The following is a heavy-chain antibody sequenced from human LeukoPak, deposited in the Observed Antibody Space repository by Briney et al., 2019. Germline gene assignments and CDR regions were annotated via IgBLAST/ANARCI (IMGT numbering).Heavy chain of an antibody. Sequence: GGSLRLSCAASGFTFSDDYMSWIRQAPGKGLEWVSYISSSGSTIYYADSVKGRFTISRDNAKNSLYLQMNSLRAEDTAVYYCARDLRSRSHFGVVTQDYWGQGTLVTVSS. J-gene: IGHJ4*02. CDR3: ARDLRSRSHFGVVTQDY. CDR1: GFTFSDDY. D-gene: IGHD3-3*01. CDR2: ISSSGSTI. V-gene: IGHV3-11*04.